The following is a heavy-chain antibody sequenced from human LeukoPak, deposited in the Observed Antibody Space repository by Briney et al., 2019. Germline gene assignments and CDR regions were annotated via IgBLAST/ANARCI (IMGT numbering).Heavy chain of an antibody. CDR2: INHSGST. Sequence: PSETLSLTCAVYGGSFSGYYWSWIRQPPGKGLEWIGEINHSGSTNYNPSLKSRVTISVDTSKNQFSLKLSSVTAADTAVYYCARAKPSMTTVTTSYYYYYGMDVWGQGTTVTVSS. CDR1: GGSFSGYY. J-gene: IGHJ6*02. CDR3: ARAKPSMTTVTTSYYYYYGMDV. V-gene: IGHV4-34*01. D-gene: IGHD4-17*01.